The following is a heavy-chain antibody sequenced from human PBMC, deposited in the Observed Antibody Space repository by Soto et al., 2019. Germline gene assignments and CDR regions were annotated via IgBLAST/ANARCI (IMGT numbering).Heavy chain of an antibody. J-gene: IGHJ4*02. CDR2: IYWDDDT. Sequence: QITLKESGPTLLKPTQTLTLTCTLSGLSLSSHGVAVGWIRQPPGKALEWLALIYWDDDTRYGPSLKNRLTITKDTSKNQVVLTMTNMDPVDTGTYFCAHRVPYYFDYWGQGTLVTVSS. V-gene: IGHV2-5*05. CDR3: AHRVPYYFDY. CDR1: GLSLSSHGVA.